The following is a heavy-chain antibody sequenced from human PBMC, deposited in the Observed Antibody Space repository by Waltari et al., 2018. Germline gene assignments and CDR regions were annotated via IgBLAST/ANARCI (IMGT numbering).Heavy chain of an antibody. J-gene: IGHJ3*01. CDR1: GGPFRSST. CDR2: IVPILGLT. Sequence: QVQLVQSGAEVKKPGSSVKVSCTASGGPFRSSTVTWGRQAPGQGLDWMGRIVPILGLTYYAQSFQGRVTISADESTSTVYMELRSLTFEDSAVYYCATSQSGTYYDAIVVWGQGTKVT. D-gene: IGHD1-26*01. CDR3: ATSQSGTYYDAIVV. V-gene: IGHV1-69*02.